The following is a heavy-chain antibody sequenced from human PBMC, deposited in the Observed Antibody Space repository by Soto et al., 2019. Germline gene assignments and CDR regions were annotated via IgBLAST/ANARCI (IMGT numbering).Heavy chain of an antibody. D-gene: IGHD6-19*01. J-gene: IGHJ4*02. CDR3: ARGTRGYSSGWYDY. CDR1: GGSFSGYY. CDR2: INHSGST. V-gene: IGHV4-34*01. Sequence: PSETLSLTCVVYGGSFSGYYWSWIRQPPGKGLEWIGEINHSGSTNYNPSLKSRVTISVDTSKNQFSLKLSSVTAAETAVYYCARGTRGYSSGWYDYWGQGTLVTVSS.